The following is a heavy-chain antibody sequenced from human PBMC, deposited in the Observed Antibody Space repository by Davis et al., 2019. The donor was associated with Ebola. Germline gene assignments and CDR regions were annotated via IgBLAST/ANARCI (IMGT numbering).Heavy chain of an antibody. J-gene: IGHJ4*02. V-gene: IGHV3-21*04. Sequence: PGGSLRLSCAASGFTFSRYTINWVRQAPGKGLEWVSYTSCCNGRTYYADSVKGRFTSSRDGATNSVHLQIDSLRADDTAVYYCARDSAVVFFDYWSQGTLVTVSS. CDR1: GFTFSRYT. D-gene: IGHD5-18*01. CDR3: ARDSAVVFFDY. CDR2: TSCCNGRT.